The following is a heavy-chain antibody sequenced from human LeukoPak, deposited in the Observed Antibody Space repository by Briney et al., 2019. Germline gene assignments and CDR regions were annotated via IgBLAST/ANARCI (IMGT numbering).Heavy chain of an antibody. V-gene: IGHV4-59*01. CDR3: ARDNGWLQSGHYFDY. D-gene: IGHD5-24*01. Sequence: SETLSLTCTVSGGSISSYYWSWIRQPPGKGLEWIGYIYYSGSTNYNPSLKSRVTISVDTSKNQFSLKLSSVTAADTAVYYCARDNGWLQSGHYFDYWGQGTLVTVSS. J-gene: IGHJ4*02. CDR1: GGSISSYY. CDR2: IYYSGST.